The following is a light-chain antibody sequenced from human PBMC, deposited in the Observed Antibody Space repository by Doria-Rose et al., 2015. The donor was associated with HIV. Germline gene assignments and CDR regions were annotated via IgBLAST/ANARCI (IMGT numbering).Light chain of an antibody. CDR3: QESYSTTGT. CDR2: AAS. V-gene: IGKV1-39*01. J-gene: IGKJ1*01. Sequence: DIQLTQSPSFLSASVGDRVTITCRASQGISSYLNWYQQKPGKAPKLLIYAASSLQSGVPSRYRGSGSGTDFTLTISSLQPEDFATYYCQESYSTTGTFGQGTKVDIK. CDR1: QGISSY.